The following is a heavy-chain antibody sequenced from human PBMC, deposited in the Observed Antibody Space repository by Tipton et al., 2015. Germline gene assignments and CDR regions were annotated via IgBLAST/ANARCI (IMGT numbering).Heavy chain of an antibody. J-gene: IGHJ5*02. V-gene: IGHV5-51*01. CDR1: GYRFTKSW. D-gene: IGHD3-16*01. CDR2: IYPDDSDT. Sequence: QLVQSGAEVKKPGESLTISCKTSGYRFTKSWIGWVRQMPGKGLEWMWSIYPDDSDTRYSPSFQGQVTISADKSISTAYLQWSSLKASDTAIYYCARRDGYHVSDWFDPWGQGTLVTVSS. CDR3: ARRDGYHVSDWFDP.